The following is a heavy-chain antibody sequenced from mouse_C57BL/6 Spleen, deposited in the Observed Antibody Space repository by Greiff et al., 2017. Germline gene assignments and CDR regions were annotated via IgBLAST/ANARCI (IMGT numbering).Heavy chain of an antibody. CDR2: IHPNSGST. J-gene: IGHJ2*01. D-gene: IGHD4-1*01. Sequence: VQLQQSGAELVKPGASVKLSCKASGYTFTSYWMHWVKQRPGQGLEWIGMIHPNSGSTNYNEKFKSKATLTVDKASSTAYMHPSSLTSEDSAVYYCEKLGDYWGQGTTLTVSS. V-gene: IGHV1-64*01. CDR1: GYTFTSYW. CDR3: EKLGDY.